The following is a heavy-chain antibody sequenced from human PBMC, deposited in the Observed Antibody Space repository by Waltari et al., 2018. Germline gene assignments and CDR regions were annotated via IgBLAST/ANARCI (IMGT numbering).Heavy chain of an antibody. CDR3: AREVDYIWGSYRKGGWFDP. CDR2: INHSGST. V-gene: IGHV4-34*01. CDR1: GGSFSGYH. Sequence: QVQLQQGGAGLLKPSETLSLTCAVYGGSFSGYHWSWIRQPPGKGLEWIGEINHSGSTNYNPSLKSRVTISVDTSKNQFSLKLSSVTAADTAVYYCAREVDYIWGSYRKGGWFDPWGQGTLVTVSS. D-gene: IGHD3-16*02. J-gene: IGHJ5*02.